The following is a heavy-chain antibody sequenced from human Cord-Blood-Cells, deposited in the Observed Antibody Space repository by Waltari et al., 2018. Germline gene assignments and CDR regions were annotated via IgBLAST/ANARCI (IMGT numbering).Heavy chain of an antibody. D-gene: IGHD4-17*01. Sequence: QVQLQQWGAGLLKPSETLSLTCAVYGGSFSGYYWSWIRQPPGKGLGWIGEINHSGSPHYNPSLKSRVTISIDTSKNHFALKLSSVTASDTAVYYCARGEKTTTVTTSYNWFDPWGQGTLVTVSS. J-gene: IGHJ5*02. CDR1: GGSFSGYY. CDR2: INHSGSP. CDR3: ARGEKTTTVTTSYNWFDP. V-gene: IGHV4-34*01.